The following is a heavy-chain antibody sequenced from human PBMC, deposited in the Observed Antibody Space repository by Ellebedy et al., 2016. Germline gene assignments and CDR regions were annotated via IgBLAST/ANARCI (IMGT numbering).Heavy chain of an antibody. CDR3: ARGTGHFDY. J-gene: IGHJ4*02. D-gene: IGHD1-1*01. CDR1: GFTFSSYS. Sequence: GESLKISXAASGFTFSSYSMSWVRQTPGKGLEWVTSISLSSITISYTDSVKGRFTISRDNAKNSLYLQLNSLRVEDTAVYFCARGTGHFDYWGQGTLVTVSS. V-gene: IGHV3-21*04. CDR2: ISLSSITI.